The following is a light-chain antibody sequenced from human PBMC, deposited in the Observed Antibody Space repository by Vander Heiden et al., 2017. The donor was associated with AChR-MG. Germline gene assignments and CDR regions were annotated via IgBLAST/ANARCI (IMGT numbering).Light chain of an antibody. CDR3: SSYAGSNEDVV. Sequence: QSALTQPPSAAGSPGQSVTISCTGTSSDVGGYNYVSWYQQHPGKAPKLMIYEVSKRPSGVPARFSGSKSGNTAALTVAGLQAEDEADYYCSSYAGSNEDVVFGGGTKLTVL. V-gene: IGLV2-8*01. CDR2: EVS. J-gene: IGLJ2*01. CDR1: SSDVGGYNY.